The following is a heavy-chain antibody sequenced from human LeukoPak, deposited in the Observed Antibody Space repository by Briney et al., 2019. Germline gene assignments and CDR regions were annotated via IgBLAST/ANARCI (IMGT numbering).Heavy chain of an antibody. CDR3: ARGPKYQPLLLGY. CDR2: IYYSGST. Sequence: PSETLSLTCTVSGGSISSYYWSWIRQPPGKGLEWIGYIYYSGSTNYNPSLKSRVTISVDTSKNQFSLKLSSVIAADTAVYYCARGPKYQPLLLGYWGQGTLVTVSS. D-gene: IGHD2-2*01. V-gene: IGHV4-59*01. J-gene: IGHJ4*02. CDR1: GGSISSYY.